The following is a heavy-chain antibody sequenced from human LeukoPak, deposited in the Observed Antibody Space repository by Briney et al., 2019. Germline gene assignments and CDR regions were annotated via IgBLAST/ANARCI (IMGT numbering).Heavy chain of an antibody. CDR1: GGSISSSSYY. CDR2: IYYSGST. J-gene: IGHJ5*02. V-gene: IGHV4-39*01. D-gene: IGHD4-11*01. Sequence: SETLSLTCTVSGGSISSSSYYWGWIRQPPGKGLEWIGSIYYSGSTYYNPSLKSRVTISVDTSKNQFSLKLSSVTAADTAVYYCARGQTTVTRDWFDRWGQGTLVTVSS. CDR3: ARGQTTVTRDWFDR.